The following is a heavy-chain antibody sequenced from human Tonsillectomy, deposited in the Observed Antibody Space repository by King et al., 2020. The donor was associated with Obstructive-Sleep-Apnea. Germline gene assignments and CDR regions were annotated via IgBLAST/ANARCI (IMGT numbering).Heavy chain of an antibody. J-gene: IGHJ3*02. D-gene: IGHD5-18*01. V-gene: IGHV3-30*04. CDR3: ARYADTAMEDGPFDI. CDR1: GFTFSSYP. CDR2: ISYDGINK. Sequence: VQLVESGGGVVQPGRSLRLSCAASGFTFSSYPMHWVRQAPGKGLEWVAFISYDGINKYYADSVKGRFTISRDNSKNKLYLQMNSLRAEDTAVIYCARYADTAMEDGPFDIWGQGTMVTVSS.